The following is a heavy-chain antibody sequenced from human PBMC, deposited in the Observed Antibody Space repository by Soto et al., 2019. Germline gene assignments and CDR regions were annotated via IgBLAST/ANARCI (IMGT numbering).Heavy chain of an antibody. D-gene: IGHD3-10*01. J-gene: IGHJ4*02. CDR3: AKDSYYGSGSYPPNY. V-gene: IGHV3-23*01. CDR1: GFIFCSYA. Sequence: GGSLRISCAASGFIFCSYAMTWVRQSPGKGLEWVSGISDSGGTTYYTDSVRGRFTISRDNSKNTLYLQMNSLRAEDTAVYYCAKDSYYGSGSYPPNYWGQGTLVTVSS. CDR2: ISDSGGTT.